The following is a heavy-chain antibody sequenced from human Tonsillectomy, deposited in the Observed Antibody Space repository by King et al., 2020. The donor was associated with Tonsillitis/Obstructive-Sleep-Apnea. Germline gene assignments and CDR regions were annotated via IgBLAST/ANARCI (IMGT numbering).Heavy chain of an antibody. J-gene: IGHJ4*02. CDR2: ISSRGSTI. Sequence: VQLVESGGGLVMPGGSLRLSCAASGFTFSDYYMNWVRQAPGKGLEWVSYISSRGSTIYYADSVKGRFTISRDNAKNSLYLQMNSLRAEDTAVYYCATERGYSYGFDYWGQGTLVTVSS. CDR1: GFTFSDYY. V-gene: IGHV3-11*01. D-gene: IGHD5-18*01. CDR3: ATERGYSYGFDY.